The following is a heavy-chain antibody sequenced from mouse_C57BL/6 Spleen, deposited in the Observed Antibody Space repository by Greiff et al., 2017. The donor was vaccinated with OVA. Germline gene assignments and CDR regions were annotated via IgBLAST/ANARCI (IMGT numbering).Heavy chain of an antibody. V-gene: IGHV1-52*01. CDR2: IDPSDSET. D-gene: IGHD4-1*01. CDR3: AREGGNWVPFAY. Sequence: QVQLKQPGAELVRPGSSVKLSCKASGYTFTSYWMHWVKQRPIQGLEWIGNIDPSDSETHYNQKFKDKATLTVDKSSSTAYMQLSRLTSEDSAVYCCAREGGNWVPFAYWGQGTLVTVSA. CDR1: GYTFTSYW. J-gene: IGHJ3*01.